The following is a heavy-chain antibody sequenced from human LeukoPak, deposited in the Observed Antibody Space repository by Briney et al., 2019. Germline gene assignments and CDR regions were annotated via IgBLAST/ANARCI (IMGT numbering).Heavy chain of an antibody. J-gene: IGHJ4*02. CDR1: GFTFSNYA. CDR2: VTGRGGST. V-gene: IGHV3-23*01. Sequence: SGGSLRLSCVASGFTFSNYAMSWVRQAPGKRLEWVSAVTGRGGSTYYADSVKGRFTISRDNSRNTLFLQMNSLGAEDTAIYYCAKWGDFDILTGYYVSDFWGQGTLVTVSS. CDR3: AKWGDFDILTGYYVSDF. D-gene: IGHD3-9*01.